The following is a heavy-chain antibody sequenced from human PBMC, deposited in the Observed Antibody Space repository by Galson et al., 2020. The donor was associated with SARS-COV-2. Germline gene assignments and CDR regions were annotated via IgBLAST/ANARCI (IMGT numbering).Heavy chain of an antibody. J-gene: IGHJ6*02. CDR1: GFTFSSYW. D-gene: IGHD3-22*01. Sequence: PGGSLRLSCAASGFTFSSYWMSWVRHAPGKGLEWVANIKQDGSEKYYVDSVKGRFTISRDNAKNSLYLQMNSLRAEDTAVYYCARGGMYYYDSSGYYNSGMDVWGQGTTVTVSS. CDR3: ARGGMYYYDSSGYYNSGMDV. CDR2: IKQDGSEK. V-gene: IGHV3-7*04.